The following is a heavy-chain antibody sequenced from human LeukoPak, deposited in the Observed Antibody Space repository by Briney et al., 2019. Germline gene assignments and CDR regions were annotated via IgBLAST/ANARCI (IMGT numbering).Heavy chain of an antibody. Sequence: PGGSLKLSCAGSGFTFSDYPMTWVRQAPGKGLVWVSRINSDGSSTSYADSVKGRFTISRDNAKNTLYLQMNSLRAEDTAVYYCARGPEYYYDSSGYYTLDYWGQGTLVTVSS. V-gene: IGHV3-74*01. CDR2: INSDGSST. J-gene: IGHJ4*02. D-gene: IGHD3-22*01. CDR1: GFTFSDYP. CDR3: ARGPEYYYDSSGYYTLDY.